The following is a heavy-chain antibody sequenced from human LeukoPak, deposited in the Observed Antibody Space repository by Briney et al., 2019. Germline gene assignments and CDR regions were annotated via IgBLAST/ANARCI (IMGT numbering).Heavy chain of an antibody. Sequence: GGSLRLSCAASGFTLSSYAMTWVRQAPGRGLEWVSSVDGGGGGTYYADSVKGRFTISRDNSKDTLYLQMNGLRAEDTAVYYCARSSGITIFGVVNFFDYWGQGTLVTVSS. D-gene: IGHD3-3*01. CDR2: VDGGGGGT. CDR1: GFTLSSYA. CDR3: ARSSGITIFGVVNFFDY. J-gene: IGHJ4*02. V-gene: IGHV3-23*01.